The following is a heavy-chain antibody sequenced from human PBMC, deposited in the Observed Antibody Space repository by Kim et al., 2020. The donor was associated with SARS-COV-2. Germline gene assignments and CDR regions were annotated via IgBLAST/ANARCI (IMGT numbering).Heavy chain of an antibody. D-gene: IGHD1-26*01. Sequence: VGSLRLSCAASGFTFSSYAMHWVRQAPGKGLEYVSAISSNGGSTYYANSVKGRFTISRDNSKNTLYLQMGSLRAEDMAVYYCARGGGSYYPTESWYFDLWGRGTLVTVSS. CDR3: ARGGGSYYPTESWYFDL. CDR1: GFTFSSYA. V-gene: IGHV3-64*01. J-gene: IGHJ2*01. CDR2: ISSNGGST.